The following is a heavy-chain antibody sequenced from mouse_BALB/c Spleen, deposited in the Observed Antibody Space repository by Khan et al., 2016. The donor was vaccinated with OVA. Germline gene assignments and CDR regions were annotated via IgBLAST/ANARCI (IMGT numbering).Heavy chain of an antibody. CDR3: ARTYGYSLDY. CDR1: GFTFSSFG. CDR2: ISSGSSTI. D-gene: IGHD1-2*01. J-gene: IGHJ2*01. Sequence: EVELVESGGGLVQPGGSRKLSCAASGFTFSSFGMHWVRQAPEKGLEWVAYISSGSSTIYYADTVKGRFTISRDNPKNTLFLQMTSLTSEDTAMYVGARTYGYSLDYWGQGTTLPVSS. V-gene: IGHV5-17*02.